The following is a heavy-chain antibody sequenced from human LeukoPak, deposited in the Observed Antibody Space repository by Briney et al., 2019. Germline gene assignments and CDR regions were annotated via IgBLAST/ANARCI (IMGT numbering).Heavy chain of an antibody. CDR3: ARDGRADYVWRPDAFDI. Sequence: ASVKVSCKASGYTFTSYGISWVRQAPGQGLEWMGWISAYNGNTNYAQKLQGRVTMTTDTSTSTAYMELRSLRSDDTAVYYCARDGRADYVWRPDAFDIWGQGTMVTVSS. CDR2: ISAYNGNT. J-gene: IGHJ3*02. D-gene: IGHD3-16*01. CDR1: GYTFTSYG. V-gene: IGHV1-18*01.